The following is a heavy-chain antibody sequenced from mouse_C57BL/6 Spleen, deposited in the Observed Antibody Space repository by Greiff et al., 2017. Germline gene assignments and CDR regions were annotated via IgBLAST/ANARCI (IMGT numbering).Heavy chain of an antibody. D-gene: IGHD3-2*02. Sequence: QVQLQQPGAELVKPGASVKMSCKASGYTFTSYWITWVKQRPGQGLEWIGDIYPGSGSTNYNEKFKSKATLTVDKSSSTAYMQLSSLTSEDSAVYYCARSTAQGAWFAYWGQGTLVTVSA. CDR2: IYPGSGST. J-gene: IGHJ3*01. CDR1: GYTFTSYW. CDR3: ARSTAQGAWFAY. V-gene: IGHV1-55*01.